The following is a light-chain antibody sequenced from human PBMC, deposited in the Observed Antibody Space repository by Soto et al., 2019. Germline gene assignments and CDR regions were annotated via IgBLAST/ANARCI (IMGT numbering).Light chain of an antibody. CDR3: SLYTSRSTLV. Sequence: QSVLTQPASVSGSPGQSITSSCTGTSSDVGGYNYVSWYQQHPGKAPKLMIYEVTNRPSGVSNRFSGSKSGNTASLTISGLQAEDEADYYCSLYTSRSTLVFGTGTKVTVL. CDR2: EVT. V-gene: IGLV2-14*01. J-gene: IGLJ1*01. CDR1: SSDVGGYNY.